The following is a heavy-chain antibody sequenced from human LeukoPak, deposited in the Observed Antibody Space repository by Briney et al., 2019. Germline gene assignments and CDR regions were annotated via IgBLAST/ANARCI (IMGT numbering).Heavy chain of an antibody. CDR3: XXXXXSGYRGNYYYMDV. CDR1: GFTSSTYS. D-gene: IGHD3-22*01. V-gene: IGHV3-21*01. Sequence: GGSLRLSCAASGFTSSTYSMNWVRQAPGKGLEWVSSISSSSSYIYYADSVKGRFTISRDNAKNSLYLQMNSLRAEGTAVYYXXXXXXSGYRGNYYYMDVWGKGTTVTVSS. J-gene: IGHJ6*03. CDR2: ISSSSSYI.